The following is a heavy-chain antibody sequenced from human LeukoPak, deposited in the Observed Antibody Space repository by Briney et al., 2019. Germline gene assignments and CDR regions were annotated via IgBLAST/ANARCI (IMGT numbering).Heavy chain of an antibody. J-gene: IGHJ6*04. V-gene: IGHV1-46*01. Sequence: ASVKVSCKASGYTFTIYYMHWVRQAPGQGLEWMGIINPSGGSTNYAQKLQGRVTMTTDTSTSTAYMELRSLRSDDTAVYYCARGGAQIGMDVWGKGTTVTISS. CDR2: INPSGGST. CDR1: GYTFTIYY. CDR3: ARGGAQIGMDV.